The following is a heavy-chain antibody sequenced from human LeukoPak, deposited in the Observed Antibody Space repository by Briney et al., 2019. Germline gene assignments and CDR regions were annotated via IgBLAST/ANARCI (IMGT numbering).Heavy chain of an antibody. CDR1: GYTHLD. Sequence: GGSLRLSCPISGYTHLDMKWVRQAPGEGLAWVATISPTGDMTYYADSVRGRFTVSRDNAKRFLYVQMNALRVEDTAVYYCVGELLTAGGTIGAFDIWGQGTMVTVSS. V-gene: IGHV3-23*01. D-gene: IGHD6-13*01. CDR3: VGELLTAGGTIGAFDI. CDR2: ISPTGDMT. J-gene: IGHJ3*02.